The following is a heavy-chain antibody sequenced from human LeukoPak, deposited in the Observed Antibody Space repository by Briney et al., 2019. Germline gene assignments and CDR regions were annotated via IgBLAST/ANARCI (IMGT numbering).Heavy chain of an antibody. CDR1: GFTFSTYS. CDR2: IGGRGGST. V-gene: IGHV3-23*01. J-gene: IGHJ4*02. CDR3: AKDTPGYYDSSGYHYFDY. Sequence: GGSLRISCAASGFTFSTYSMTWVRQAPGRGLEWVSTIGGRGGSTYYAESVKGRFTISRDNSKNMLYLQMNSLRADDTAVYYCAKDTPGYYDSSGYHYFDYWGQGTLVTVSS. D-gene: IGHD3-22*01.